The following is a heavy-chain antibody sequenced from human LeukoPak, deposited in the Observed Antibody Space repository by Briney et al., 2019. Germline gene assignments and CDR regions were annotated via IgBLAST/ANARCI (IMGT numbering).Heavy chain of an antibody. CDR2: ISSSSRTI. CDR3: AQNSRHKYWGGDCYSDAFNM. Sequence: GGSLRLSCAASGFTLNLYSMNWVRQAPGKGLEWVSYISSSSRTIYYADSAKGRFTISRDNAKNSLSLQMNSLRVEDMAVYYCAQNSRHKYWGGDCYSDAFNMWGGGKGVTVS. D-gene: IGHD2-21*01. J-gene: IGHJ3*02. V-gene: IGHV3-48*01. CDR1: GFTLNLYS.